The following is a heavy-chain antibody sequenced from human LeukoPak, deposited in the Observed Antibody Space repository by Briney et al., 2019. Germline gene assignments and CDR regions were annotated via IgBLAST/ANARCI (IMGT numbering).Heavy chain of an antibody. J-gene: IGHJ4*02. CDR3: ASHYGSGNFVDY. CDR1: GYTFTNYA. V-gene: IGHV1-3*01. D-gene: IGHD3-10*01. Sequence: ASVKVSCKASGYTFTNYAVHWVRQAPGQRLEWMGWINAGNGNTKYSQKFQGRVTITRDTSASTAYMELSSLRPEDTAVYYCASHYGSGNFVDYWGQGTLVTVSS. CDR2: INAGNGNT.